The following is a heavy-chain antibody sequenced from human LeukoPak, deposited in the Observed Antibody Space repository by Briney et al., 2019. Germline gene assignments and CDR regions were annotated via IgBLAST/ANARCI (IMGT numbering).Heavy chain of an antibody. CDR1: GGAISSYY. J-gene: IGHJ4*02. V-gene: IGHV4-59*08. CDR2: IYYSGST. CDR3: ARTPNV. Sequence: PSETLSLTCTVSGGAISSYYWSWIRQPPGKGLEWIGYIYYSGSTNYNPSLKSRVTISVDTSRNHFSLKLSSVTAADTAVYYCARTPNVWGQGTLVTVSS.